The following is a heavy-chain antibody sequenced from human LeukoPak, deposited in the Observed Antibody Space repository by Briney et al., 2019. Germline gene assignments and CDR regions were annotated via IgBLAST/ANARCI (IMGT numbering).Heavy chain of an antibody. CDR1: GGSISSSSYY. D-gene: IGHD3-10*01. V-gene: IGHV4-30-2*01. J-gene: IGHJ6*03. Sequence: SETLSLTCTVSGGSISSSSYYWSWIRQPPGKGLEWIGYIYHSGSTYYNPSLKGRVTISVDRSKNQFSLKLSSVTAADTAVYYCARGGMEGSGSYYKAGYYYYYMDVWGKGTTVTVSS. CDR2: IYHSGST. CDR3: ARGGMEGSGSYYKAGYYYYYMDV.